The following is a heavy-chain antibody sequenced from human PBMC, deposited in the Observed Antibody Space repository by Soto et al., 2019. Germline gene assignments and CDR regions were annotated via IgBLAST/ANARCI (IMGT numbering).Heavy chain of an antibody. CDR1: GGSISSGGYF. J-gene: IGHJ6*02. D-gene: IGHD1-26*01. Sequence: QVQLQESGPGLVKPSQTLSLTCTVSGGSISSGGYFWSWIRQHPGKGLEWIGFIYYSGSTYYNPSLKSRVSISVDTSQHGFSLELSSVTVADTAVYYCAGEGAATYYYFGMDVWGQGTTVTVSS. V-gene: IGHV4-31*03. CDR3: AGEGAATYYYFGMDV. CDR2: IYYSGST.